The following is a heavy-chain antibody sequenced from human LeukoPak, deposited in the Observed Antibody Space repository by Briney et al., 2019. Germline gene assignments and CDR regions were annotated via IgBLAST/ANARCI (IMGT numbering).Heavy chain of an antibody. D-gene: IGHD1-20*01. J-gene: IGHJ4*02. CDR2: INPNSGGT. Sequence: ASVRVSCKASGYTFTGYYMHWVREAPGQGVEGMGWINPNSGGTNYAQKFQGRVTMTRDTSISTAYMELSRLRSDDTAVYYCAREAGNWNDELGVNYWGQGTLVTVSS. V-gene: IGHV1-2*02. CDR1: GYTFTGYY. CDR3: AREAGNWNDELGVNY.